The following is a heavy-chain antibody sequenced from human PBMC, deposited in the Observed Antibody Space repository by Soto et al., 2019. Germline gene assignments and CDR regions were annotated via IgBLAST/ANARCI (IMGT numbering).Heavy chain of an antibody. CDR2: IIPIFGTT. CDR1: GGTFSSYA. V-gene: IGHV1-69*06. Sequence: SVKVSCKASGGTFSSYAISWVRQAPGQGLEWMGGIIPIFGTTNYAQKFQGRVTITADKSTSTAYMELSSLRSEDTAVYYCARAPIAARPSYFDYWGQGTLVTVSS. J-gene: IGHJ4*02. D-gene: IGHD6-6*01. CDR3: ARAPIAARPSYFDY.